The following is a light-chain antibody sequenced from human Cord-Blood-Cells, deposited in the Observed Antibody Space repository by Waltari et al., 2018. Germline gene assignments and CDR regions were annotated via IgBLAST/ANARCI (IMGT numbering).Light chain of an antibody. CDR3: SSYTSSSTRV. J-gene: IGLJ2*01. CDR2: DVS. V-gene: IGLV2-14*01. Sequence: QSALTQPASVSGSPGQSITISCPGTRSAVGGYNYVSWYQQHPGKAPKLMIYDVSNRPSGVSNRFSGSKSGNTASLTISGLQAEDEADCYCSSYTSSSTRVFGGGTKLTVL. CDR1: RSAVGGYNY.